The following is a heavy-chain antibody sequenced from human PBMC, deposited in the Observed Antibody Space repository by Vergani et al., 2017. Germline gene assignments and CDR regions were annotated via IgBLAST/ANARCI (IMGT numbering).Heavy chain of an antibody. CDR2: ISYDGTQK. Sequence: QVHLVESGGGVVQPGRSLILSCVVSGFTSSYYGMHWVRQAPGKGLEWVAVISYDGTQKYYADSVKGRFTISRDNSKNTLHLQINNLRVEDTAVYYCARGNYYGSGTYVDPWGQGTLVTVSS. CDR3: ARGNYYGSGTYVDP. J-gene: IGHJ5*02. V-gene: IGHV3-30*03. D-gene: IGHD3-10*01. CDR1: GFTSSYYG.